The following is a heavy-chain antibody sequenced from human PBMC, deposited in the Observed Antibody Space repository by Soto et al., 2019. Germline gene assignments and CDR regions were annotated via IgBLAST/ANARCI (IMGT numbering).Heavy chain of an antibody. CDR3: ARWRYGDY. Sequence: QVHLVQSGAEVKKPGASVKVSCKGSGYTFTSYGITWVRQAPGQGLEWMGWISANNGNTDYAQKLQGRVTVTRDTSTSTAYMELKSLRCDDTAVYYCARWRYGDYWGQGALVTVSS. J-gene: IGHJ4*02. CDR1: GYTFTSYG. D-gene: IGHD1-1*01. V-gene: IGHV1-18*01. CDR2: ISANNGNT.